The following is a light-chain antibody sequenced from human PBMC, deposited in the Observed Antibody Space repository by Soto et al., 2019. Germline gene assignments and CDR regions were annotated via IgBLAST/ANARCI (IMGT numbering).Light chain of an antibody. J-gene: IGKJ1*01. CDR1: QSVSGN. CDR2: AAS. V-gene: IGKV3-15*01. Sequence: EIVMTQSPATLSVSPGERATLSCRASQSVSGNLAWYQQKPGQPPRLLIYAASSRPTGIPAMFSGSGSGTEFTLTISSLQSEDFAVYYCQQYTNWPPWTFGQGTKVEIK. CDR3: QQYTNWPPWT.